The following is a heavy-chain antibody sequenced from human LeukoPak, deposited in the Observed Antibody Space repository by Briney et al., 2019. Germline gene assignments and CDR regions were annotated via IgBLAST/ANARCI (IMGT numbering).Heavy chain of an antibody. CDR3: AREPTHKLLWFGELLDDAFGI. CDR2: IYYRGNT. J-gene: IGHJ3*02. V-gene: IGHV4-59*12. D-gene: IGHD3-10*01. Sequence: PSETLSLTCSVSGGSISSYYWNWIRQPPGKGLEWIGYIYYRGNTIYNPSLKSRVTMSVDTSKNQFSLKLSSVTAADTAVYYCAREPTHKLLWFGELLDDAFGIWGQGTMVTVSS. CDR1: GGSISSYY.